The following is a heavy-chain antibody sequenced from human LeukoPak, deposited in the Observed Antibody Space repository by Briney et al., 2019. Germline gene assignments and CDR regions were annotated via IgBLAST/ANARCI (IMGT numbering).Heavy chain of an antibody. Sequence: PSETLSLTCAVYGGSFSGYYWSWIRQPPGKGLEWIGEINHSGSTNYNPSLKSRVTISADTSKNQFSLKLSSVTAADTAVYYCASKYSSYYMDVWGKGTTVTISS. CDR2: INHSGST. J-gene: IGHJ6*03. D-gene: IGHD6-6*01. CDR1: GGSFSGYY. CDR3: ASKYSSYYMDV. V-gene: IGHV4-34*01.